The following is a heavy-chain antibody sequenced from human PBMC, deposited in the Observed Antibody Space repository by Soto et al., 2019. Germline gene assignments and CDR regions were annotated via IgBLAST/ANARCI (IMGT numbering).Heavy chain of an antibody. D-gene: IGHD2-21*02. J-gene: IGHJ6*02. V-gene: IGHV1-3*01. Sequence: GASVKVSCKASGYTFTSYYMHWVRQAPGQRLEWMGWINAGNGNTKYSQKFQGRVTITRDTSASTAYMELSSLRSEDTAVYYCASAYCGGDCSNYYYGMDVWGQGTTVTVSS. CDR3: ASAYCGGDCSNYYYGMDV. CDR1: GYTFTSYY. CDR2: INAGNGNT.